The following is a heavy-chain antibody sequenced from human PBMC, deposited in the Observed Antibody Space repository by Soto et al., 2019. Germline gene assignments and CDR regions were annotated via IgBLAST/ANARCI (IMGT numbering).Heavy chain of an antibody. V-gene: IGHV4-4*02. Sequence: QVQLQESGPGLVKPSETLSLTCAVYGGSISSNKWWSWVRQPPGKGLEWIGEIYHSGSTNYNPSLKSRITISLDKSKNQFSLKLTSVTAADSAVYYCARDDDIVVVPTSLGAMDVWGPGTTVTVSS. CDR2: IYHSGST. J-gene: IGHJ6*02. CDR3: ARDDDIVVVPTSLGAMDV. CDR1: GGSISSNKW. D-gene: IGHD2-2*01.